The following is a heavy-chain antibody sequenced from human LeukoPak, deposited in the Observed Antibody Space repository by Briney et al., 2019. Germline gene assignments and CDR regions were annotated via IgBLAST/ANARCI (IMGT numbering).Heavy chain of an antibody. CDR3: ARTSLKAILSGAFDI. CDR2: IYHSGST. CDR1: GGSISSGGYY. V-gene: IGHV4-30-2*01. J-gene: IGHJ3*02. Sequence: PSETLPLTCTVSGGSISSGGYYWSWIRQPPGKGLEWIGYIYHSGSTYYNPSLKSRVTISVDRSKNQFSLKLSSVTAADTAVYYCARTSLKAILSGAFDIWGQGTMVTVSS. D-gene: IGHD2-15*01.